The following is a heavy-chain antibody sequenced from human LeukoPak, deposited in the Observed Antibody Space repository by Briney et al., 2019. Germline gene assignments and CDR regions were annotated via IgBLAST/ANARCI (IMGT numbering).Heavy chain of an antibody. Sequence: PGGSLRLSCAASGFTFSSYAMHWVRQAPGKGLEWVAVISYDGSNKYYADSVKGRFTISRDNSKNTLYLQMNSPRAEDTAVYYCARVLFGTAADWGQGTLVTVSS. J-gene: IGHJ4*02. CDR1: GFTFSSYA. V-gene: IGHV3-30-3*01. CDR2: ISYDGSNK. CDR3: ARVLFGTAAD. D-gene: IGHD3-10*02.